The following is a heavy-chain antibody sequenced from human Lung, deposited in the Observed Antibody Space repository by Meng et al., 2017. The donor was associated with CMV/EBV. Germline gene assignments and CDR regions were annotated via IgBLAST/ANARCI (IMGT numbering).Heavy chain of an antibody. J-gene: IGHJ6*02. CDR1: YF. CDR2: IKPKSGVA. Sequence: YFMHWMRQAPGQGPEWMGWIKPKSGVATYAERFQGRVTLSRDTSSSTAYMELSRLTSDDTAVYYCARDRRSYDFWSGRKVGAGAVDVWGQGTTVTVSS. V-gene: IGHV1-2*02. D-gene: IGHD3-3*01. CDR3: ARDRRSYDFWSGRKVGAGAVDV.